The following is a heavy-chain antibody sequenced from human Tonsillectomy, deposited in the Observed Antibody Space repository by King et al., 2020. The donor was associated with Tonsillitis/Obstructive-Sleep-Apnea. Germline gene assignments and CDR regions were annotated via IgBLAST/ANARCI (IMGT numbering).Heavy chain of an antibody. J-gene: IGHJ5*02. CDR3: ARDPYGSSTSCDASGWFDP. CDR2: ISSSSSYT. V-gene: IGHV3-11*05. D-gene: IGHD2-2*01. CDR1: GFTFSDYY. Sequence: QLVESGGGLVKPGGSLRLSCAASGFTFSDYYMSWIRQAPGKGLEWVSSISSSSSYTNYADSGKGRFTISRDNAKNSLYLQMNSLRAEDTAVYYCARDPYGSSTSCDASGWFDPWGQGTLVTVSS.